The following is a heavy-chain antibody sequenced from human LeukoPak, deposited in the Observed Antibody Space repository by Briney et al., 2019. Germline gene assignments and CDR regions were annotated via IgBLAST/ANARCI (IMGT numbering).Heavy chain of an antibody. J-gene: IGHJ4*02. D-gene: IGHD4-17*01. CDR3: AREGGYGAERNFDY. Sequence: SETLSLTCTGSGGSISSGDYYWSWIRQPPGKGLEWIGYIYYSGSTYYNPSLKSRVTISVDTSKNQFSLKLSSVTAADTAVYYCAREGGYGAERNFDYWGQGTLVTVSS. CDR1: GGSISSGDYY. V-gene: IGHV4-30-4*08. CDR2: IYYSGST.